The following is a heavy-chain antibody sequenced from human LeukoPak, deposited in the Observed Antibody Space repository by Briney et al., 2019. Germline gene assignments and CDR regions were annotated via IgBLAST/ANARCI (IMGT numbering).Heavy chain of an antibody. CDR3: ARGYSYGTLDY. CDR1: DDSITTFY. V-gene: IGHV4-4*07. J-gene: IGHJ4*02. CDR2: IYTSGST. Sequence: SETLSLTCTISDDSITTFYWSWIRQPAGKGLEWIGRIYTSGSTNYNPSLKSRVTMSVDTSKNQFSLKLSSVTAADTAVYYCARGYSYGTLDYWGQGTLVTVSS. D-gene: IGHD5-18*01.